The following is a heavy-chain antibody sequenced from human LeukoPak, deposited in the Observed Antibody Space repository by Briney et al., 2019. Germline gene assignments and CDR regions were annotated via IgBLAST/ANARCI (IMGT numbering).Heavy chain of an antibody. V-gene: IGHV1-69*04. Sequence: SVKVSCKASGGTFSSYAISWVRQAPGQGLEWMGRIIPILGIADYAQKFQGRVTITADKSTSTAYMELSSLRSEDTAVYYCARDAANWFDPWGQGTLVTVSS. CDR2: IIPILGIA. D-gene: IGHD6-25*01. CDR3: ARDAANWFDP. J-gene: IGHJ5*02. CDR1: GGTFSSYA.